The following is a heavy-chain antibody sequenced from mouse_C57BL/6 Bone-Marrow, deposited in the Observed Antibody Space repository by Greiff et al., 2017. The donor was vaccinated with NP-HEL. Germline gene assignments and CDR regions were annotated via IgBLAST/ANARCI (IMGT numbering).Heavy chain of an antibody. V-gene: IGHV1-82*01. CDR1: GYAFSSSW. Sequence: VQLQQSGPELVKPGASVTISCKASGYAFSSSWMNWVKQRPGKGLEWLGRIYPGDGDTNYNGKFKGKATLTADKSSSTAYMQLSSLTSEDSAVYFCAKLRRGYYYAMDYWGQGTSVTVSS. D-gene: IGHD2-4*01. J-gene: IGHJ4*01. CDR3: AKLRRGYYYAMDY. CDR2: IYPGDGDT.